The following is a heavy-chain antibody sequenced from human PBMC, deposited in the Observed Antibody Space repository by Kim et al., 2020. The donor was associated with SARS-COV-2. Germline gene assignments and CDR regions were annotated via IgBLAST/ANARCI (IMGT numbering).Heavy chain of an antibody. J-gene: IGHJ4*02. CDR2: ISYDGSNK. Sequence: GGSLRLSCAASGFTFSSYAMHWVRQAPGKGLEWVAVISYDGSNKYYADSVKGRFTISRDNSKNTLYLQMNSLRAEDTAVYYCARGLGIQLWLPWFYWGQGTLVTVSS. V-gene: IGHV3-30*04. CDR3: ARGLGIQLWLPWFY. D-gene: IGHD5-18*01. CDR1: GFTFSSYA.